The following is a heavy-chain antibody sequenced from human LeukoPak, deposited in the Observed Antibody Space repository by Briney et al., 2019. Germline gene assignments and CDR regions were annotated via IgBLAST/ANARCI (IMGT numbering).Heavy chain of an antibody. J-gene: IGHJ5*02. CDR2: IYPDDSDT. Sequence: GEALKISCKTSGYSFTTYWIGWGRQMPGAGLEWLGAIYPDDSDTRYSPSFQGQAVISADRSIRTAYLQWNTLKTSDTAMYYCVRQRGASGTINHFDPWGQGTLVTVSS. CDR1: GYSFTTYW. D-gene: IGHD3-10*01. V-gene: IGHV5-51*01. CDR3: VRQRGASGTINHFDP.